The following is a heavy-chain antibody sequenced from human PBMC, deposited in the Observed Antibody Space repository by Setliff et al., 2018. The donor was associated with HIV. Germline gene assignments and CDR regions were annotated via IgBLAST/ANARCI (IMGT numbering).Heavy chain of an antibody. CDR1: GYSFGSYG. J-gene: IGHJ3*02. CDR3: ARKGTGDAFDI. Sequence: ASVKVSCKSSGYSFGSYGINWVRQAPGQGLEWMGWISPYSGQTTYAQKFQGRVTMTADTSTNTVHMELRGLRSDDTAVYYCARKGTGDAFDIWGQGTMVTVSS. CDR2: ISPYSGQT. V-gene: IGHV1-18*01. D-gene: IGHD1-1*01.